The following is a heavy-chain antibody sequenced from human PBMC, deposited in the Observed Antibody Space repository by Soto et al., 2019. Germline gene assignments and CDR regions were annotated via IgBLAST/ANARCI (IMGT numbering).Heavy chain of an antibody. V-gene: IGHV3-23*01. J-gene: IGHJ4*02. CDR2: ASGRGDRT. CDR1: GFTFSSYS. D-gene: IGHD1-26*01. CDR3: AKDMGTGWEPYHLFDS. Sequence: EVQLLQSGGGLVQPGGSLGLSCTASGFTFSSYSMTWVRLSPGKGLEWVSAASGRGDRTYYADSVSGRFTISRDNSTNTLCLQMNNLRVEDTAIYYCAKDMGTGWEPYHLFDSWGQGVLVTVSS.